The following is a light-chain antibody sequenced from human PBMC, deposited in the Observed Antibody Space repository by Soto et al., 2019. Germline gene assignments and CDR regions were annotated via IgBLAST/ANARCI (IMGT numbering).Light chain of an antibody. J-gene: IGLJ1*01. CDR1: SSNIGSNT. CDR2: SNN. CDR3: AAWDDSLNGFDV. V-gene: IGLV1-44*01. Sequence: QSVLTQPPSASGTPGQRVTISCSGSSSNIGSNTVNWYQQLPGTAPKLLIYSNNQRPSGVPDRFSGSKSGTSASLAISGLQSEDAADYYCAAWDDSLNGFDVFGTGTKLTVL.